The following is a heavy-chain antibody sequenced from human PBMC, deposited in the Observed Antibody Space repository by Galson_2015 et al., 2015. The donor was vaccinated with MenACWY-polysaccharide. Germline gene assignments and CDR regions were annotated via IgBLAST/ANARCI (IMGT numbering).Heavy chain of an antibody. J-gene: IGHJ6*02. V-gene: IGHV4-31*03. CDR1: GASINSGGHL. CDR2: IHYSGNT. D-gene: IGHD3-10*01. Sequence: TLSLACTASGASINSGGHLWTWIRQLPGKGLEFIGYIHYSGNTYFNPSLRSRVSLSIHTSKNRFSLTLTSVTAADTAVYFCARDKILMARGVSYGLDVWGQGATVIVSS. CDR3: ARDKILMARGVSYGLDV.